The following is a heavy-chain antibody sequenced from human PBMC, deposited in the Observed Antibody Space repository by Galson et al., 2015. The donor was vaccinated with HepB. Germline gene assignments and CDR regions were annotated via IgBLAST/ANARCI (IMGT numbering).Heavy chain of an antibody. J-gene: IGHJ5*02. Sequence: SLRLSCAASGFTFSSYAMHWVRQAPGKGLEWVAVISYDGSNKYYADSVKGRFTISRDNSKNTLYLQMNSLRAEDTAVYYCARDRVGRITIFGVVNWFDPWGQGTLVTVSS. CDR2: ISYDGSNK. CDR1: GFTFSSYA. CDR3: ARDRVGRITIFGVVNWFDP. V-gene: IGHV3-30*01. D-gene: IGHD3-3*01.